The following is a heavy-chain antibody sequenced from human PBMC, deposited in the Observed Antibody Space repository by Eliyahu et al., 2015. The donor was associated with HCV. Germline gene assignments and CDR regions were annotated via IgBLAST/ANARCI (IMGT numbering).Heavy chain of an antibody. CDR1: GGTFSSYA. J-gene: IGHJ4*02. Sequence: EVKKPGSSVKVSCKASGGTFSSYAISWVRQAPGQGLEWMGRIIPILGIANYAQKFQGRVTITADKSTSTAYMELSSLRSEDTAVYYCARDTEVVGVGAYFDYWGQGTLVTVSS. CDR2: IIPILGIA. V-gene: IGHV1-69*04. CDR3: ARDTEVVGVGAYFDY. D-gene: IGHD1-26*01.